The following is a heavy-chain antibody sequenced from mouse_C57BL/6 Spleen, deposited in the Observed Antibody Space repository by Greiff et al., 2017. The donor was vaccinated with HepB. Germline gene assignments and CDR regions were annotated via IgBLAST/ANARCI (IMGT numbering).Heavy chain of an antibody. CDR2: ISGGGGNT. D-gene: IGHD1-1*01. V-gene: IGHV5-9*01. CDR3: AREATVVPSFDY. J-gene: IGHJ2*01. Sequence: EVKLMESGGGLVKPGGSLKLSCAASGFTFSSYTMSWVRQTPEKRLEWVATISGGGGNTYYPDSVKGRFTISRDNAKNTLYLQMSSLRSEDTALYYCAREATVVPSFDYWGQGTTLTVSS. CDR1: GFTFSSYT.